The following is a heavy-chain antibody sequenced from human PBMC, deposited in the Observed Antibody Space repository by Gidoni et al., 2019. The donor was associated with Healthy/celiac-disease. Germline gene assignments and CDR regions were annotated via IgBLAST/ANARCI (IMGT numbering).Heavy chain of an antibody. V-gene: IGHV1-8*01. CDR2: MNPNSGNT. Sequence: QLQLVQSGAEVKLPGASVKVSCTAPGYTFTSYDINWVRQATGQGLEWMGWMNPNSGNTGYAQEFQGRVTMTRNTSISTAYMELSSLRSEGTAVCCRASFGGSWTPLDYWGQGTLVAVSS. CDR1: GYTFTSYD. J-gene: IGHJ4*02. CDR3: ASFGGSWTPLDY. D-gene: IGHD2-15*01.